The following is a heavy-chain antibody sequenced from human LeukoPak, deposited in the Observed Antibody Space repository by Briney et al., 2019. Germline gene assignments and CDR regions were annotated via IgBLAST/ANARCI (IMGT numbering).Heavy chain of an antibody. CDR1: GGSISSYY. V-gene: IGHV4-4*07. J-gene: IGHJ4*02. CDR2: IHTSGST. CDR3: ARGLSGYYFDY. D-gene: IGHD6-25*01. Sequence: SETLSLTCTVSGGSISSYYWSWIRQHAGKGLEWIGRIHTSGSTNYNPSLNSRVTMSVDTSKNQFSLKLSSVTAADTAVYYCARGLSGYYFDYWGQGTLVTVSS.